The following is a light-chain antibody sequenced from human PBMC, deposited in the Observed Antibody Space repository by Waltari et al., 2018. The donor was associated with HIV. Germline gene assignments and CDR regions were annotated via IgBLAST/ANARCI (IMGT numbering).Light chain of an antibody. J-gene: IGLJ2*01. Sequence: QPVVTQSSSASASLGSSVKLTRTLSSGHSSYIIACHQQQPGQAPRYLMKVEGSGSYKKESGLPARFSGSRSEADRYLTVSHLQFEDQADYYCETWDSNTQVFGEGTKLAVL. CDR2: VEGSGSY. V-gene: IGLV4-60*02. CDR1: SGHSSYI. CDR3: ETWDSNTQV.